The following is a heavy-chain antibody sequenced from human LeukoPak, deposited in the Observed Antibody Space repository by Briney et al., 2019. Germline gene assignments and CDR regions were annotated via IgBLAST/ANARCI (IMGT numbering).Heavy chain of an antibody. D-gene: IGHD6-19*01. V-gene: IGHV3-11*01. CDR2: ISSSGSTI. CDR1: GFTFSDYY. J-gene: IGHJ4*02. Sequence: PGGSLRLSCAASGFTFSDYYMSWIRQAPGKGLEWVSYISSSGSTIYYADSVKGRFTICRDNAKNPLYLQMNSLRAEDTAVYYCAREGWLVWYHPYFDYWGQGTLVTVSS. CDR3: AREGWLVWYHPYFDY.